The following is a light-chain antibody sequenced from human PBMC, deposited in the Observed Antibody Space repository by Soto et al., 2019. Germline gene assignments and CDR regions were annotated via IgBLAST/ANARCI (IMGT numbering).Light chain of an antibody. CDR1: GSDVGGYNY. V-gene: IGLV2-14*03. CDR2: DVN. Sequence: QSVLTQPASVSGSPGQSITVSCTGTGSDVGGYNYVSWYQQYPSQAPKLMIYDVNKRPSGVSNRFSGSKSGNTASLTISGPQVEDEADYYCSSYTSTNALVFGVGTKVTVL. CDR3: SSYTSTNALV. J-gene: IGLJ1*01.